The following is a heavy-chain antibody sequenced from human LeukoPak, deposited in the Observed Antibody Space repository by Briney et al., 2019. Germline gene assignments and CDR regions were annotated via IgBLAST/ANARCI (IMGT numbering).Heavy chain of an antibody. CDR1: GGTFSSYA. D-gene: IGHD5-24*01. V-gene: IGHV1-69*05. J-gene: IGHJ3*02. CDR3: ARRDIVEMATMGAFDI. CDR2: IIPIFGTA. Sequence: GASVKVFCKASGGTFSSYAISWVRQAPGQGLEWMGGIIPIFGTANYAQKFQGRVTITTDESTSTAYMELSSLRSEDTAVYYCARRDIVEMATMGAFDIWGQGTMVTVSS.